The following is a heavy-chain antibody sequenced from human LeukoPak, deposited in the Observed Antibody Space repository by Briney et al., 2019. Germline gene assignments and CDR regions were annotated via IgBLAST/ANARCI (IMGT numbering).Heavy chain of an antibody. D-gene: IGHD3-3*01. CDR1: GYIFTNYG. CDR3: ARDVRSGFGLVIGEAV. CDR2: ISSDNSKT. J-gene: IGHJ6*04. V-gene: IGHV1-18*01. Sequence: GASVKVSCKASGYIFTNYGISWVRQAPGQGLEWMGWISSDNSKTNYLQKFQGRVTMTLETSTSTGYMELRSLTSDDTAVYYCARDVRSGFGLVIGEAVWGKGTTVTVSS.